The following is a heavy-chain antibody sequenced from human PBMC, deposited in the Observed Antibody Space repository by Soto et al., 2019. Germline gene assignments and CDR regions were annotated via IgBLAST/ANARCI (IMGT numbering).Heavy chain of an antibody. J-gene: IGHJ3*02. V-gene: IGHV4-61*01. CDR2: IYYSGST. D-gene: IGHD1-26*01. Sequence: PSETLSLTCTVSGGSVSTATYYWSWIRQPPGKALEWIGHIYYSGSTNYNASLKSRVTFSVDRSKNQFSLRLRSVTAADTAVYYCAREKVGAWSSDTWGHGTMVTVSS. CDR1: GGSVSTATYY. CDR3: AREKVGAWSSDT.